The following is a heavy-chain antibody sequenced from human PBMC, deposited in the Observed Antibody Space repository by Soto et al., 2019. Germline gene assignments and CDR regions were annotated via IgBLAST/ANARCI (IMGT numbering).Heavy chain of an antibody. CDR1: GFTFSSYE. J-gene: IGHJ4*02. CDR2: ISSSGSTI. Sequence: EVQLVESGGGLVQPGGSLRLSCAASGFTFSSYEMNWVRQAPGKGLEWVSYISSSGSTIYYADSVKGRFTISRDNAKNSLYLQMNSLRAEDTAVYYCAREYSISPGGFDYWGQGTLVTVSS. CDR3: AREYSISPGGFDY. V-gene: IGHV3-48*03. D-gene: IGHD6-13*01.